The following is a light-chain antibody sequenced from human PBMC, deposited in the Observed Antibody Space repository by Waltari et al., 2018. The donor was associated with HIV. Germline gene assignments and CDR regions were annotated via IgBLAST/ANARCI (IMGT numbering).Light chain of an antibody. Sequence: EIVLTQSPATLSLSPGERATLSCRASQSVSSYLAWYQQKPGQAPRLLIYDASNRATGIPARFSGSGSGTDFTLTISSLEPEDFAVYYCQQRSPRGLTFGGGTKVEIK. CDR2: DAS. CDR3: QQRSPRGLT. V-gene: IGKV3-11*01. J-gene: IGKJ4*01. CDR1: QSVSSY.